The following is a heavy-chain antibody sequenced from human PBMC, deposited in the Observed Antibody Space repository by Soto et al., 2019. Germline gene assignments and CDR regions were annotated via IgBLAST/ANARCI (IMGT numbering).Heavy chain of an antibody. CDR3: ASVDFGAYITHVAY. CDR1: GFTISSYA. CDR2: ITGSGGTT. V-gene: IGHV3-23*04. Sequence: EVHLVESGGGLVQPGGSLRLSCAASGFTISSYAMSWVRQAPGKGLEWVSAITGSGGTTYYADSVKGRFTISRDNSKNTLYLQMDSLRAEDTAVYFCASVDFGAYITHVAYWGQGTLVTVSS. J-gene: IGHJ4*02. D-gene: IGHD4-17*01.